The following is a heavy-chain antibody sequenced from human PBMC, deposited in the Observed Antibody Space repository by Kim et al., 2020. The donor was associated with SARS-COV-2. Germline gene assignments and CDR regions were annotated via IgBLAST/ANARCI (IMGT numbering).Heavy chain of an antibody. J-gene: IGHJ5*02. Sequence: GSIIEHADSVKGPFTISRENAKNTVYLQMNSLRAEDAAVYYCVGSSGWPGSWGQGTLVTVSS. D-gene: IGHD6-19*01. V-gene: IGHV3-74*01. CDR2: GSII. CDR3: VGSSGWPGS.